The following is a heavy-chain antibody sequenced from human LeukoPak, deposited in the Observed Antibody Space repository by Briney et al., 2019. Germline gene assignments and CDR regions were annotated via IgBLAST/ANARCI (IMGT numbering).Heavy chain of an antibody. CDR3: ARDREGLGY. V-gene: IGHV3-74*01. J-gene: IGHJ4*02. Sequence: GGSLRLSCAASGFTFSNYRIHWVRQAPGKGLVWVSLISGDGSNTNYAESVKGRFTISRGNAKNTLYLQMNSLRVEDTAMYYCARDREGLGYWGQGTLVTVSS. CDR2: ISGDGSNT. CDR1: GFTFSNYR. D-gene: IGHD6-6*01.